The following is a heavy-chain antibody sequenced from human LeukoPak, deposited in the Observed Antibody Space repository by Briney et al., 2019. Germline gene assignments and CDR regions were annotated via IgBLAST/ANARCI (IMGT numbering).Heavy chain of an antibody. D-gene: IGHD3-3*01. Sequence: ASVKVSCKASGGTFSSYAISWVRQAPGQGLEWMGGIIPIFGTANYAQKFQGRVTITADESTSTAYMELSSLRSEDTAVYYCARDKYYDLWSGEETYYYYYYMDVWGKGTTVTVSS. CDR2: IIPIFGTA. V-gene: IGHV1-69*13. CDR1: GGTFSSYA. J-gene: IGHJ6*03. CDR3: ARDKYYDLWSGEETYYYYYYMDV.